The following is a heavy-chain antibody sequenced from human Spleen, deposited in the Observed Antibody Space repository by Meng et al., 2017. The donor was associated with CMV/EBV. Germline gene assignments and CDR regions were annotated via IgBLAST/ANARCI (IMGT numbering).Heavy chain of an antibody. Sequence: GESLKISCAASGFTFSSYATSWVRQAPGKGLEWVSAISGSGGRTYYADSVKGRFTIPRDNSKNTLYLQMNSLRAEDTAVYYCANSGLLSRAPGVEYFDYWGQGTLVTVSS. D-gene: IGHD2-2*01. CDR2: ISGSGGRT. J-gene: IGHJ4*02. V-gene: IGHV3-23*01. CDR1: GFTFSSYA. CDR3: ANSGLLSRAPGVEYFDY.